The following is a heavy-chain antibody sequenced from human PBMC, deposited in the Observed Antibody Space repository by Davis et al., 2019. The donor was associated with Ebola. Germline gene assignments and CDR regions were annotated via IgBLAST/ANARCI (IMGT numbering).Heavy chain of an antibody. CDR3: AKEYYGAGHFDY. CDR1: GFTFSSYA. V-gene: IGHV3-23*01. Sequence: GESLKISCAASGFTFSSYAMSWVRQAPGKGLEWVSAISGSGGSTYYAHSVKGRFTISRDNSKNTLYLQMNSLRAEDTAVYYCAKEYYGAGHFDYWGQGTLVTVSS. CDR2: ISGSGGST. J-gene: IGHJ4*02. D-gene: IGHD3-10*01.